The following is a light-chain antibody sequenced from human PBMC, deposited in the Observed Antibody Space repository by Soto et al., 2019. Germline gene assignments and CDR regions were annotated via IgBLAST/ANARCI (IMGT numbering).Light chain of an antibody. CDR2: GAS. Sequence: EIELTQSPATLSVSAGGTVTLSCRASQSIRTNVAWYQQIPGQAPRLLVYGASTRATGVPARFSGSGSGIEFTLTISSLQSEDSALYYCQQYFNWPLTWTFGPGTK. CDR1: QSIRTN. CDR3: QQYFNWPLTWT. J-gene: IGKJ1*01. V-gene: IGKV3-15*01.